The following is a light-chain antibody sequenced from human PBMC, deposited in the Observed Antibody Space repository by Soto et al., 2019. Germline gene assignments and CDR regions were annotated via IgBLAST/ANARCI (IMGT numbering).Light chain of an antibody. CDR2: GAS. Sequence: IVLTHSPGTLSLSPGDRATLSFRASQSVISSYLAWYQQKPGQAPRLLIYGASSRATGIPDRFSGSGSGTDFTLTISRLEPEDFATYSCQKSYSTTWTFGQGNNADIK. CDR3: QKSYSTTWT. V-gene: IGKV3-20*01. CDR1: QSVISSY. J-gene: IGKJ1*01.